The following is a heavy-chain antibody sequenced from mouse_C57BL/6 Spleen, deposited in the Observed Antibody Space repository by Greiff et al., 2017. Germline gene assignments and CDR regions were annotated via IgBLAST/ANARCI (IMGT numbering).Heavy chain of an antibody. CDR1: GYSITSGYY. CDR3: AREGLDWYFDV. Sequence: EVQLQESGPGLVKPSQSLSLTCSVTGYSITSGYYWNWIRQFPGNKLEWMGYISYDGSNNYNPSLKNRISITRDTSKNQFFLKLNSVTTEDTATYYCAREGLDWYFDVWGTGTTVTVSS. V-gene: IGHV3-6*01. J-gene: IGHJ1*03. D-gene: IGHD3-3*01. CDR2: ISYDGSN.